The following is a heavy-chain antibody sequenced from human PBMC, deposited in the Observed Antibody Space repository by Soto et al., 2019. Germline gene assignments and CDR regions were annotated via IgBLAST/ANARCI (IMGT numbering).Heavy chain of an antibody. D-gene: IGHD3-10*01. CDR3: AREVQVHTPAFVY. V-gene: IGHV1-69*19. J-gene: IGHJ4*02. CDR2: ISPMSGAA. CDR1: GGTFNTCA. Sequence: QVQLVQSGAEMKKPGSSVKVSCQSSGGTFNTCAMNWVRQAPGQGPEWMGDISPMSGAANYAPKFQGRVTITADEATGTSYMQLSSLTSEDTALYFCAREVQVHTPAFVYWGQGTLVTVSS.